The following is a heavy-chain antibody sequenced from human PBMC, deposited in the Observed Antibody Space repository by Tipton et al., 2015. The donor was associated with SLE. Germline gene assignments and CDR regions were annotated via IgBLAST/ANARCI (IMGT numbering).Heavy chain of an antibody. V-gene: IGHV3-74*01. Sequence: SLRLSCVASGFNFGVYWMHWVRQAPGKGLVWVSRIKNDGTMTDYADSVRGRFTVSRDNAKNTLYLQMNSLRAEDTAVYFCVRAGPQITFFGVVPPLFDVWCRGTLVAVSS. CDR3: VRAGPQITFFGVVPPLFDV. CDR1: GFNFGVYW. D-gene: IGHD3-3*01. J-gene: IGHJ3*01. CDR2: IKNDGTMT.